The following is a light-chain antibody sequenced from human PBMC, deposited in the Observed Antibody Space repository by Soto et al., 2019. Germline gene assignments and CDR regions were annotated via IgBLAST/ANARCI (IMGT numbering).Light chain of an antibody. CDR2: DAS. Sequence: EIVLTQSPGTVSLSPGERATLSCRASQSVTNNYLDWFQQKPGQAPRLLIYDASIRADGIPDRFSGSGSETDFTLTISRLEPEDSAVYYCQQCSFSPRTFGQGTKVDIK. V-gene: IGKV3-20*01. J-gene: IGKJ1*01. CDR3: QQCSFSPRT. CDR1: QSVTNNY.